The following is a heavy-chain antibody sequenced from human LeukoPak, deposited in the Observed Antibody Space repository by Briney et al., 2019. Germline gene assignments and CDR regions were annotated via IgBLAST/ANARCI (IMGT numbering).Heavy chain of an antibody. CDR2: MNPNSGNT. J-gene: IGHJ6*03. D-gene: IGHD3-9*01. CDR1: GYTFTSYD. V-gene: IGHV1-8*01. CDR3: ARLTSWYYYMDV. Sequence: ASVKVSCKASGYTFTSYDTNWVRQATGQGLEWMGWMNPNSGNTGYAQKFQGRVTMTRNTSISTAYMELSSLRSEDTAVYYCARLTSWYYYMDVWGKGTTVTVSS.